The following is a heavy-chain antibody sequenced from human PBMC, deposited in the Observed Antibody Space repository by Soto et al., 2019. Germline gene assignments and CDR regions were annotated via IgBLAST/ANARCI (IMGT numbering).Heavy chain of an antibody. Sequence: GSLRLSCAASGFTFSSYAMSWVRQAPGKGLEWVSAISGSGGSTYYADSVKGRFTISRDNSKNTLYLQMNSLRAEDTAVYYCAKSTQKYYSNYVRYFDYWGQGTLVTVS. J-gene: IGHJ4*02. CDR1: GFTFSSYA. CDR3: AKSTQKYYSNYVRYFDY. D-gene: IGHD4-4*01. V-gene: IGHV3-23*01. CDR2: ISGSGGST.